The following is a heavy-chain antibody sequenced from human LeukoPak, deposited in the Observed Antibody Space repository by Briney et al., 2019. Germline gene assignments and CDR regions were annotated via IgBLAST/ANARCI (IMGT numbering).Heavy chain of an antibody. J-gene: IGHJ5*02. CDR3: AKEFRGANWFDP. D-gene: IGHD1-26*01. CDR2: IKQDESEK. Sequence: GGSLRLSCAASGFTFSSYWMSWVRQAPGKGLEWVANIKQDESEKYYVDSVKGRFTISRDNAKNSLYLQMNSLRAEDTALYYCAKEFRGANWFDPWGQGTLVTVSS. CDR1: GFTFSSYW. V-gene: IGHV3-7*03.